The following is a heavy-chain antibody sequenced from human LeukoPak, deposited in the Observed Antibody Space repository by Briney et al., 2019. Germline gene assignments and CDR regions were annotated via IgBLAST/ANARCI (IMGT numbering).Heavy chain of an antibody. D-gene: IGHD3-16*01. J-gene: IGHJ4*02. V-gene: IGHV4-39*01. CDR1: GGSIDSSTYY. CDR2: FYNSGST. CDR3: ARRLRPGDYFDY. Sequence: SKTLSLTCTVSGGSIDSSTYYWGWIRQPPGKGLEWIGSFYNSGSTYRNPSLSSRVTIFADMSKNQFPLKLTSVTAADTAVYYCARRLRPGDYFDYWGQGILVTVSS.